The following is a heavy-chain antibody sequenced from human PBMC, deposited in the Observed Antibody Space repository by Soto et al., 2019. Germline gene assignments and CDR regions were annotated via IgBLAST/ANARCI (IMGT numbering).Heavy chain of an antibody. D-gene: IGHD5-12*01. Sequence: SETLSLTCTVSGGSISSYYWSWIRQPPGKGLEWIGYIYYSGSTNYNPSLKSRVTISVDTSKNQFSLKLSSVTAADTAVYYCARRDGYIYNWFDPWGQGTLVTVS. CDR2: IYYSGST. J-gene: IGHJ5*02. CDR1: GGSISSYY. V-gene: IGHV4-59*01. CDR3: ARRDGYIYNWFDP.